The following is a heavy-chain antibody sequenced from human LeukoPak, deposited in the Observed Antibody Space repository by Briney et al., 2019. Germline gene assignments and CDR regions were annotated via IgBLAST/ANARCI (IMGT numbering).Heavy chain of an antibody. CDR2: IKSKTDGGTT. Sequence: PGGSLRLSCAASGFTFSNAWMSWVRQAPGKGLEWVGRIKSKTDGGTTDYAAPVRGRFTISRDDSENTVYLEMNSLKTEDTAIYYCCTPPGYYDRSPFDYWGQGTLVTVSS. V-gene: IGHV3-15*01. CDR1: GFTFSNAW. D-gene: IGHD3-22*01. CDR3: CTPPGYYDRSPFDY. J-gene: IGHJ4*02.